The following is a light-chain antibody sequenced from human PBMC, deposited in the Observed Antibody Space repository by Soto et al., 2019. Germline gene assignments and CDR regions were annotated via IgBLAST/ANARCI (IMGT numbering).Light chain of an antibody. CDR3: CSYAGDYTFG. J-gene: IGLJ1*01. CDR1: SRDVGVYEY. CDR2: DVI. V-gene: IGLV2-11*01. Sequence: QSALIQPPSVSGSPGQSVTISCTGTSRDVGVYEYASWYRQLPGKAPKLMIYDVITRPSGVPVRFSGSKSGNTASLTISGLHAEVEADYYCCSYAGDYTFGFGTVTKLTVL.